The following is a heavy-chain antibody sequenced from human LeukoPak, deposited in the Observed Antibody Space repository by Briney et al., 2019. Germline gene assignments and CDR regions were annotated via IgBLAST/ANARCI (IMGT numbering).Heavy chain of an antibody. CDR1: GFTFAEFG. CDR2: IKSDGSST. D-gene: IGHD4-17*01. Sequence: GGSLRLSCTASGFTFAEFGLSWVRQGPGKGLVWVSRIKSDGSSTSYADSVKGRFTISRDNAKNTLYLQMNSLRAEDTAVYYCARRGAVTYAFDIWGQGTMVTVSS. CDR3: ARRGAVTYAFDI. J-gene: IGHJ3*02. V-gene: IGHV3-74*01.